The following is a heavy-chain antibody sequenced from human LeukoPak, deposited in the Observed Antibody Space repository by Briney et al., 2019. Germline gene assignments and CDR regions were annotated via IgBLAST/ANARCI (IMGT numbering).Heavy chain of an antibody. CDR1: GYTFTGYY. D-gene: IGHD1-26*01. V-gene: IGHV1-2*02. CDR2: INPNSGGT. Sequence: ASVKVSCKASGYTFTGYYMHWVRQAPGQGLEWMGWINPNSGGTNYAQKFRGRVTMTRDTSISTAYMELSRLRSDDTAVYYCASYSGSYYKDAFDIWGQGTMVTVSS. CDR3: ASYSGSYYKDAFDI. J-gene: IGHJ3*02.